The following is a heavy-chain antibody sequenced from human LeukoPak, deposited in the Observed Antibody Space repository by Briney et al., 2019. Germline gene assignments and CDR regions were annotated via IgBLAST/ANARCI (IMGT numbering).Heavy chain of an antibody. V-gene: IGHV3-11*01. CDR3: ARSYNWNSEIDY. CDR1: GFTFGDYY. CDR2: ISSSGSTV. D-gene: IGHD1-7*01. J-gene: IGHJ4*02. Sequence: GGSLRLSCAASGFTFGDYYVSWIRQAPGKGLEWISFISSSGSTVYYADSVKGRFTISRDNAKNSLYLQMNSLRAEDTAVYYCARSYNWNSEIDYWGQGTLVTVSS.